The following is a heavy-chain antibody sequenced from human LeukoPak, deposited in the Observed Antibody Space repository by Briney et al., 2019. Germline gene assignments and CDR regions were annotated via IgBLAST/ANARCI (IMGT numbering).Heavy chain of an antibody. CDR1: GGSISSYY. V-gene: IGHV4-4*07. D-gene: IGHD3-9*01. CDR2: IYTSGST. Sequence: SETLSLTCAVSGGSISSYYWSWIRQPAGKGLEWIGRIYTSGSTNYNPSLKSRVTMSVDTSKNQFSLKLSSVTAADTAVYYCARQKAYYDILTGYYAPYYYYYMDVWGKGTTVTISS. J-gene: IGHJ6*03. CDR3: ARQKAYYDILTGYYAPYYYYYMDV.